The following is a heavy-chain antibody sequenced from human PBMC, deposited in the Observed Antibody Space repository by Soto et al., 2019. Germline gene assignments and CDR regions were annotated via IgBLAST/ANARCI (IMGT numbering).Heavy chain of an antibody. Sequence: GGSLRLSCTASGFTFDHYWMSWVRQAPGRGPEWVANINPNGNEKYYVDSVEGRFTISRDNARNPLYLEMNSLRVVDTAMYYCVRSFYGSVDFWGQGDLVTVSS. CDR2: INPNGNEK. CDR3: VRSFYGSVDF. V-gene: IGHV3-7*01. CDR1: GFTFDHYW. D-gene: IGHD3-10*01. J-gene: IGHJ4*02.